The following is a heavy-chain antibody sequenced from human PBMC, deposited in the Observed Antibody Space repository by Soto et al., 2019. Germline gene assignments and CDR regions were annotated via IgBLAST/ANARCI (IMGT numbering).Heavy chain of an antibody. D-gene: IGHD3-22*01. CDR2: IYYSGST. CDR3: ARDQGDSSGYYFGLDY. J-gene: IGHJ4*02. CDR1: GGSISSGDYY. V-gene: IGHV4-30-4*01. Sequence: QVQLQESGPGLVKPSQTLSLTCTVSGGSISSGDYYGSWIRQPPGKGLEWIGYIYYSGSTYHNPSLQRRLTISVDTSKTQCSLKLSSVTAADTAVYYCARDQGDSSGYYFGLDYWGQGTLVTVSS.